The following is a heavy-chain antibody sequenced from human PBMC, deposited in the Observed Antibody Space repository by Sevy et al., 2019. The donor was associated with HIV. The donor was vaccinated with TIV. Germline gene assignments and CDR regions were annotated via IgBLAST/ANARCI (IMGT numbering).Heavy chain of an antibody. Sequence: GGSLRLSCAASGFTFSSYSMNWVRPAPGKGLEWVSYISSSSSTIYYADSAKGRFTISRDNAKNSLYLQMNSLRDEDTAVYYCARAHSNQRPGIAVAGMVAFDIWGQGTMVTVSS. CDR1: GFTFSSYS. CDR3: ARAHSNQRPGIAVAGMVAFDI. V-gene: IGHV3-48*02. D-gene: IGHD6-19*01. CDR2: ISSSSSTI. J-gene: IGHJ3*02.